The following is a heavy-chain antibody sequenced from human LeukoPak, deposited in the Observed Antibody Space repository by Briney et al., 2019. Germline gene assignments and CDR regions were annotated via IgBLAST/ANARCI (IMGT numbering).Heavy chain of an antibody. J-gene: IGHJ4*02. CDR2: ISGSGGST. D-gene: IGHD3-22*01. CDR3: AKDSGYYDSTFDY. Sequence: GGSLRLSCVASGFTFSHYSMNWVRQAPGKGLEWVSAISGSGGSTYYADSVKGRFTISRDNSKNTLYLQMNSLRAEDTAVYYCAKDSGYYDSTFDYWGQGTLVTVSS. V-gene: IGHV3-23*01. CDR1: GFTFSHYS.